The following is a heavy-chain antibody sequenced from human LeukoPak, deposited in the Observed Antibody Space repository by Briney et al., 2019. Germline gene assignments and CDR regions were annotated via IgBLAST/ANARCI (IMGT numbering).Heavy chain of an antibody. J-gene: IGHJ4*02. Sequence: PGGSLRLSCAASGFTFSDYYMSWIRQAPGKGLEWVSYISSSGSTIYYADSVKGRFTISRDNAKNSLYLQMNSLRAEDTAVYYCASSVVPAAPNDYWGQGTLVTVSS. CDR1: GFTFSDYY. CDR2: ISSSGSTI. CDR3: ASSVVPAAPNDY. V-gene: IGHV3-11*04. D-gene: IGHD2-2*01.